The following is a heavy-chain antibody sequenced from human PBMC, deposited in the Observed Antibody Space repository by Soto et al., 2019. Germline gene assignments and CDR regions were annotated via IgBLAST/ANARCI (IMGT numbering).Heavy chain of an antibody. Sequence: PSQTLSLTCAISGDSVSSNSAAWNWIRQSPSRGLEWLGRTYYRSKWYNDYAVSVKSRITINPDTSKNQFSLQLNSVTPEGTAVYYCARGKRKLDSSSWSLNWFDPWGQGTLVTVSS. J-gene: IGHJ5*02. CDR3: ARGKRKLDSSSWSLNWFDP. CDR2: TYYRSKWYN. D-gene: IGHD6-13*01. CDR1: GDSVSSNSAA. V-gene: IGHV6-1*01.